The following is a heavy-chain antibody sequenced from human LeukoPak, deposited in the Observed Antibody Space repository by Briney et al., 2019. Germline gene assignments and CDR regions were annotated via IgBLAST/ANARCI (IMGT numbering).Heavy chain of an antibody. V-gene: IGHV1-2*02. Sequence: AAVKVSFKASVYTFTGDYMHWVRQAPGQGLGWMGWINPNSGGTNYAQKFQAGVTLTRDTSTSTAYMELRRLRSDDTAEYYCASDRPEENWFDPCGRGTLVLVSS. CDR2: INPNSGGT. CDR3: ASDRPEENWFDP. CDR1: VYTFTGDY. J-gene: IGHJ5*02.